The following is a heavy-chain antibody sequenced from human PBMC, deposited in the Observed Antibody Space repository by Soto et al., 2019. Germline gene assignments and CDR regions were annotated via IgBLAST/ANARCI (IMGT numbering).Heavy chain of an antibody. V-gene: IGHV4-39*01. CDR3: ASMVRGVIIKNYFDY. CDR2: IYYSGST. CDR1: GGSISSSSYY. D-gene: IGHD3-10*01. J-gene: IGHJ4*02. Sequence: SETMSLTCTVSGGSISSSSYYWGWNRKPPGKGLEWIGSIYYSGSTYYNPSLKSRVTISVDTSKNQFSLKLSSVTAADTAVYYCASMVRGVIIKNYFDYWGQGTLVTVSS.